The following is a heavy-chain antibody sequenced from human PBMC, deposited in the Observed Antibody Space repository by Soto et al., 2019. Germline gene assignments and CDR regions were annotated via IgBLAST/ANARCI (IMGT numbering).Heavy chain of an antibody. CDR2: IDHSGST. D-gene: IGHD2-8*02. CDR3: ARDKITGLFDY. J-gene: IGHJ4*02. Sequence: PSETLSLTCGVSGGSISSGGYFWSWIRQPPGTGLEWIGEIDHSGSTTYNPSLKSRVTISVDTSNNQISLKLTSVTAADTAVYYCARDKITGLFDYWGQGTLVTVSS. V-gene: IGHV4-39*07. CDR1: GGSISSGGYF.